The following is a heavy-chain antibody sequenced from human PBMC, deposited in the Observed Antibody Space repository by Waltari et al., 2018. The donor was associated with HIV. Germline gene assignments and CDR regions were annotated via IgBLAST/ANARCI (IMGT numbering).Heavy chain of an antibody. J-gene: IGHJ5*02. CDR2: VSESGDST. Sequence: ELYLLESGGGLVQPGGSLRVSCGGSGFTFKNYAVSWVRQAPGRGLEGIFSVSESGDSTYYADSVEGRFTISRDNSKNMLYLQMNGLRVEDTAVYYCAGEDDRGDFPWGQGTLVTVSA. D-gene: IGHD2-21*01. V-gene: IGHV3-23*01. CDR3: AGEDDRGDFP. CDR1: GFTFKNYA.